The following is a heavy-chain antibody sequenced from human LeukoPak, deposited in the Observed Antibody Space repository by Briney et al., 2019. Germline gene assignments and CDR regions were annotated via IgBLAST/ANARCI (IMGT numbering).Heavy chain of an antibody. Sequence: GGSLRLSCAASGFTFSSYSMNWVRQAPGKGLEWVSSISSSSSYIYYADSVKGRFTISRDNAKSSLYLQMNSLRAEDTAVYYCTRAMYPYGSGSYWGQGTLVTVSS. D-gene: IGHD3-10*01. J-gene: IGHJ4*02. CDR1: GFTFSSYS. V-gene: IGHV3-21*01. CDR3: TRAMYPYGSGSY. CDR2: ISSSSSYI.